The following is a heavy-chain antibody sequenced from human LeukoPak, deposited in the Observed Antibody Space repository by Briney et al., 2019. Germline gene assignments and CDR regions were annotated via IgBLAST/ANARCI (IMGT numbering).Heavy chain of an antibody. CDR2: INPSGGST. CDR3: ARDQAYYDSSGYYYYYYYMDV. Sequence: ASVKVSCKASGYTFTSYYMHWVRQAPGQGLEWMGIINPSGGSTSYAQKFQGRVPMTRDTSTSTVYMELSSLRSEDTAVYYCARDQAYYDSSGYYYYYYYMDVWGKGTTVTVSS. D-gene: IGHD3-22*01. CDR1: GYTFTSYY. V-gene: IGHV1-46*03. J-gene: IGHJ6*03.